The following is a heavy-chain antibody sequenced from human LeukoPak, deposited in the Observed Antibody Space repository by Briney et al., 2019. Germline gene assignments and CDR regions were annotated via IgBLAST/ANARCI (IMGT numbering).Heavy chain of an antibody. D-gene: IGHD2-15*01. CDR2: INPNSGGT. J-gene: IGHJ6*02. V-gene: IGHV1-2*04. Sequence: ASVKVSCKASGCTFTGYYMHWVRQAPGQGLEWMGWINPNSGGTNYAQKFQGWVTMTRDTSISTAYMELSRLRSDDTAVYYCARDPDIVVVVAAPYYGMDVWGQGTTVTVSS. CDR3: ARDPDIVVVVAAPYYGMDV. CDR1: GCTFTGYY.